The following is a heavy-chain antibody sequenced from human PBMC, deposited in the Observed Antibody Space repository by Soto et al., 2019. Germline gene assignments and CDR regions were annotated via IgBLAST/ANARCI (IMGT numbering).Heavy chain of an antibody. J-gene: IGHJ4*02. V-gene: IGHV3-23*01. CDR2: ISGSGGST. CDR3: AKDLRPFTVTTQGHFDY. D-gene: IGHD4-17*01. CDR1: GFAFSSYA. Sequence: PGGSLRLSCAASGFAFSSYAMNWVRQAPGKGPEWVSVISGSGGSTYYADSVKGRFTISRDNSNNTLYLQMNSLRAEDTAVYYCAKDLRPFTVTTQGHFDYWGQGTLVTVSS.